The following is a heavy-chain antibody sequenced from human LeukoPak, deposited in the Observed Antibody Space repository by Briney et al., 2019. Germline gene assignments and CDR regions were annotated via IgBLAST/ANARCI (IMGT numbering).Heavy chain of an antibody. J-gene: IGHJ4*02. CDR3: ARGVSDSSGYSSFDY. CDR1: GFTFTNFW. Sequence: GGSLRLSCVASGFTFTNFWMHWVRQAPGKGLEWVSSISSSSSYIYYADSVKGRFTISRDNAKNSLYLQMNSLRAEDTAVHYCARGVSDSSGYSSFDYWGQGTLVTVSS. D-gene: IGHD3-22*01. V-gene: IGHV3-21*01. CDR2: ISSSSSYI.